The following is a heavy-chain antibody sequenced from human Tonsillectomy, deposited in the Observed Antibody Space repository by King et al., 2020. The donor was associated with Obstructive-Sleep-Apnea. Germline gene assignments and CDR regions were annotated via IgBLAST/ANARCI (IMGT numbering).Heavy chain of an antibody. Sequence: QLQESGPGLVKPSQTLSLTCTVSGGSISSGHYFWSWIRQPPGKGLEWIGYIYYNGRTDYNPSLKSRVTVSLDTSKNQFSLRLTSVTAADTAVYYCVSTAVGSDEYYFDYWGQGTLVTVSS. CDR3: VSTAVGSDEYYFDY. J-gene: IGHJ4*02. CDR1: GGSISSGHYF. CDR2: IYYNGRT. D-gene: IGHD6-13*01. V-gene: IGHV4-30-4*01.